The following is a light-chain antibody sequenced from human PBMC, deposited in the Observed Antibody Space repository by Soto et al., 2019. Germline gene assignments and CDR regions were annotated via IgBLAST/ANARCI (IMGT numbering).Light chain of an antibody. J-gene: IGLJ2*01. CDR1: SSDVGAYNY. V-gene: IGLV2-14*01. CDR2: EVT. CDR3: SSYAGSNNLV. Sequence: QSALTQPASVSGSPGQSITISCTGTSSDVGAYNYVSWYQQHPGKAPKLMIYEVTYRPSGVSDRFSGSRSGNTASLTISGLQAEDESDYYCSSYAGSNNLVFGGGTKLTVL.